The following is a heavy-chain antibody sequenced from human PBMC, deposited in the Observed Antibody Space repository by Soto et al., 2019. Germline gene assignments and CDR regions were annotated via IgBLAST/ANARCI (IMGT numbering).Heavy chain of an antibody. J-gene: IGHJ4*02. Sequence: PSETLSLTCTVSGGSISSGDYYWSWIRQPPGKGLEWIGYIYYSGSTYYNPSLKSRVTISVDTSKNQFSLKLSSVTAADTAVYYYASQQQLVRNFDYWGQGTLVTVSS. CDR1: GGSISSGDYY. V-gene: IGHV4-30-4*01. D-gene: IGHD6-13*01. CDR2: IYYSGST. CDR3: ASQQQLVRNFDY.